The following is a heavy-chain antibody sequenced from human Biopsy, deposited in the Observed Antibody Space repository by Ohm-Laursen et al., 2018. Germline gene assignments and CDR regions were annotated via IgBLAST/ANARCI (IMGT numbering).Heavy chain of an antibody. CDR1: GFPFCSYG. V-gene: IGHV3-33*06. CDR2: IWYDGSNK. CDR3: AKCMTGGSNYYFHH. J-gene: IGHJ4*02. D-gene: IGHD2-8*01. Sequence: SLRLSCAASGFPFCSYGMHWVRQAPWKGLEWVAAIWYDGSNKNYADPVKGRFTISRDNSKNTLYLQMNSLIGEDTAVYYCAKCMTGGSNYYFHHCGQGTLVTVSS.